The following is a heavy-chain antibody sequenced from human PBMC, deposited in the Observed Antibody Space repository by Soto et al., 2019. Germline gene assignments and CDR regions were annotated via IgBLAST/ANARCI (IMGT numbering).Heavy chain of an antibody. J-gene: IGHJ6*02. Sequence: VKVSCKASGGTFSSYAISWVRQAPGQGLEWMGGIIPIFGTANYAQKFQGRVTITADESTSTAYMELSSLRSEDTAVYYCASITIFGVTMDGSRRGMDVWGQGTTVTVYS. CDR3: ASITIFGVTMDGSRRGMDV. CDR1: GGTFSSYA. D-gene: IGHD3-3*01. CDR2: IIPIFGTA. V-gene: IGHV1-69*01.